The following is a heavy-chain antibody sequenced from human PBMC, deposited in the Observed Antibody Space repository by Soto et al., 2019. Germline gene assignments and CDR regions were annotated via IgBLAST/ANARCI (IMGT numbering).Heavy chain of an antibody. Sequence: GASVQVSCKATGGTLSSYSISWVRQAPGQGLEWMGGIIPIFGTANYAQKFQGRVTITADKSTSTAYMELSSLRSEDTAVYYCARGGAYYYDSSGSTFDPWGQGTLVTVSS. J-gene: IGHJ5*02. CDR1: GGTLSSYS. D-gene: IGHD3-22*01. V-gene: IGHV1-69*06. CDR2: IIPIFGTA. CDR3: ARGGAYYYDSSGSTFDP.